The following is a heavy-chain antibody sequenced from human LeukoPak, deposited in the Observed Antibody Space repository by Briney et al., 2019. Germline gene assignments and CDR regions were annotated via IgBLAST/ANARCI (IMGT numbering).Heavy chain of an antibody. J-gene: IGHJ3*02. CDR1: GFTFSSYG. V-gene: IGHV3-30*18. CDR3: AKDQGGYYGSGSYFRLSFAFDI. Sequence: GGSLRLSCAASGFTFSSYGMHWVRQAPGKGLEWVAVISYDGSNKYYADSVKGRFTISRDNSKNTLYLQMNSLRAEDTAVYYCAKDQGGYYGSGSYFRLSFAFDIWGQGTMVTVSS. CDR2: ISYDGSNK. D-gene: IGHD3-10*01.